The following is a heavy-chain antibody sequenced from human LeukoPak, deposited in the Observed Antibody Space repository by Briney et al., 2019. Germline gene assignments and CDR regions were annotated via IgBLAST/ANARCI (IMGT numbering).Heavy chain of an antibody. CDR2: INSDGSST. V-gene: IGHV3-74*01. J-gene: IGHJ5*01. CDR3: GTSRWSGVVDS. D-gene: IGHD3-3*01. Sequence: GGSLRLSCAASGFTFSSYWMHWVRQAPGKGLVWVSRINSDGSSTSYADSVKGRFTISRDNAKNTLYLQMNSPRAEDTAVYYCGTSRWSGVVDSWGQGTLVTVSS. CDR1: GFTFSSYW.